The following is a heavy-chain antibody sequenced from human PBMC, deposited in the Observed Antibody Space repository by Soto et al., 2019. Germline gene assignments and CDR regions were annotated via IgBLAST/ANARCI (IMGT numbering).Heavy chain of an antibody. CDR1: GFRFRNYG. CDR3: AKDLEGLLRHFEN. J-gene: IGHJ4*02. V-gene: IGHV3-23*01. CDR2: ISANADNA. Sequence: EVQLLESGGALVQPGGSLRLSCVGSGFRFRNYGMSWVRQAPGKGLEWVSGISANADNAYYADSVKGRFTISRDNSKNTVYLQMNSLRAEDTAVYYCAKDLEGLLRHFENWGQGTLVTVSS. D-gene: IGHD3-3*01.